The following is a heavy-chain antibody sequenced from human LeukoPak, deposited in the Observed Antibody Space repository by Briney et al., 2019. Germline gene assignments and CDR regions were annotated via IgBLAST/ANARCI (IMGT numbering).Heavy chain of an antibody. CDR1: GGTFSSYA. J-gene: IGHJ4*02. CDR3: ARDSPGYYDSSGHLTLDY. V-gene: IGHV1-69*06. CDR2: IIPIFGTA. Sequence: GASVKVSCKASGGTFSSYAISWVRQAPGQGLEWMGGIIPIFGTANYAQKFQGRVTITADKSTSTAYMELSSLRSEDTAVYYCARDSPGYYDSSGHLTLDYWGQGTLVTVSS. D-gene: IGHD3-22*01.